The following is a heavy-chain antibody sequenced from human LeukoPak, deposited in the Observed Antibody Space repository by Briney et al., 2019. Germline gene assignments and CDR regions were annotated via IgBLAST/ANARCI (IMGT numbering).Heavy chain of an antibody. CDR1: GYTFTSYD. V-gene: IGHV1-8*01. CDR3: ARVGEYCSGGSCYSVRYFQH. D-gene: IGHD2-15*01. J-gene: IGHJ1*01. Sequence: ASVRVSCTASGYTFTSYDINWVRQATGQGLEWMGWMNPNSGNTGYAQKLQGRVTMTRNTSISTAYMELSSLRSEDTAVYYCARVGEYCSGGSCYSVRYFQHWGQGTLVTVSS. CDR2: MNPNSGNT.